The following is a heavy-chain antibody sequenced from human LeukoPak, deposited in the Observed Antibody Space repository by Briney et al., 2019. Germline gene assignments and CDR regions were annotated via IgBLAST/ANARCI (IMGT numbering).Heavy chain of an antibody. Sequence: GASVKVSCKTSGYPFTTWEINWVRQAAGQGLEWMGWVHPNGGNTAYAQKFQGRVTMTRDTSISTAYMELSSLRSEDTAVYYCARGVIAAAGTDYWGQGTLVTVSS. J-gene: IGHJ4*02. CDR2: VHPNGGNT. V-gene: IGHV1-8*01. CDR3: ARGVIAAAGTDY. D-gene: IGHD6-13*01. CDR1: GYPFTTWE.